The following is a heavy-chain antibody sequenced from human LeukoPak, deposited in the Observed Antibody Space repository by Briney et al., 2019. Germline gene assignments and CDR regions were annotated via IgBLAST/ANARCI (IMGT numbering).Heavy chain of an antibody. CDR1: GFTFSDYY. D-gene: IGHD3-3*01. Sequence: GGSLRLSCAASGFTFSDYYMSWIRQAPGKGLELVANIKQDRSEKYYVDSVKGRFTISRDNAKNSLYLQMNSLRAEDTAVYYCARLREIPVFGVVTKSTSYFDYWGQGTLVTVSS. V-gene: IGHV3-7*01. J-gene: IGHJ4*02. CDR2: IKQDRSEK. CDR3: ARLREIPVFGVVTKSTSYFDY.